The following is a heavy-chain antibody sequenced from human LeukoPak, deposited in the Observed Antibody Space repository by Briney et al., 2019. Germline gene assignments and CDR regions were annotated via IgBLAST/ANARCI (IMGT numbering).Heavy chain of an antibody. Sequence: GGSLRLSCAASGFTFSTCAMHWVRQAPDMRLEWLAMISSDGNNINHADSVKGRFTISRDNSKNTLYLQMNSLRPEDTALYYCARGDHSSTFDYWGQGTLVTVSS. CDR2: ISSDGNNI. D-gene: IGHD6-13*01. J-gene: IGHJ4*02. V-gene: IGHV3-30-3*01. CDR3: ARGDHSSTFDY. CDR1: GFTFSTCA.